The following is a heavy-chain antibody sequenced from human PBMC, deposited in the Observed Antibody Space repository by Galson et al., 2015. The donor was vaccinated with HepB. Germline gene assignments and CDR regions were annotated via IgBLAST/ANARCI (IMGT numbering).Heavy chain of an antibody. V-gene: IGHV4-59*01. J-gene: IGHJ6*02. CDR1: GGSISGYY. CDR2: VSHTGSP. CDR3: ARVLMSPQYYAMDV. Sequence: LSLTCTVSGGSISGYYWSWIRQPPGKGLEWIGYVSHTGSPKYNPSLQSRVTISIDTSMNQLSLKLSSVTAADTADYYCARVLMSPQYYAMDVWGQGTTVTGSS. D-gene: IGHD3-9*01.